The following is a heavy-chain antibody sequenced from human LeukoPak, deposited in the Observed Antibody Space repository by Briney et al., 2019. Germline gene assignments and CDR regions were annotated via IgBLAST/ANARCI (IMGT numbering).Heavy chain of an antibody. V-gene: IGHV1-69*01. CDR2: IIPIFGTA. Sequence: SVNLSCKVSGGTFSSYSISWVRQPPGKGLEWMGGIIPIFGTANYAQMFQGRVTITADESTSTACMELSSLRSEDTAVYYFARGPLDYDILTGPYGMDVWGKGTPVTVSS. CDR1: GGTFSSYS. J-gene: IGHJ6*04. D-gene: IGHD3-9*01. CDR3: ARGPLDYDILTGPYGMDV.